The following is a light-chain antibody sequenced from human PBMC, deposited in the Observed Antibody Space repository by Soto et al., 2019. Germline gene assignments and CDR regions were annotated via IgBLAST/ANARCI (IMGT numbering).Light chain of an antibody. CDR2: GAS. V-gene: IGKV1-9*01. CDR3: HQPKTYPIP. CDR1: QGISSY. Sequence: IQLTQSPSSLSASVGDRVTITCRASQGISSYLAWYQQKPAKAPKLLIYGASTLEGGVPFRLSGSGSGTDFTLTCSSLQPEDVATYDCHQPKTYPIPFGRGERLVIK. J-gene: IGKJ5*01.